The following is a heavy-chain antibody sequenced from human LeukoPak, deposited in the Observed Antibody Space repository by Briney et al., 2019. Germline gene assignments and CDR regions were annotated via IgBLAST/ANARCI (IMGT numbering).Heavy chain of an antibody. D-gene: IGHD4-17*01. J-gene: IGHJ6*03. V-gene: IGHV4-59*01. CDR1: GGSISSYY. CDR2: IYYSGST. CDR3: ASAPVTTYYYYYYMDV. Sequence: SETLSLTCTVSGGSISSYYWSWIRQPPGKGLEWIGYIYYSGSTNYNPSLKSRVTISVDTSKNQFSLKLSSVTAADTAVYYCASAPVTTYYYYYYMDVWGKGTTVTVSS.